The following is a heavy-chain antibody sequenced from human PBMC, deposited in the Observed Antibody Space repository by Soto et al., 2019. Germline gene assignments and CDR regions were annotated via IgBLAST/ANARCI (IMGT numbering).Heavy chain of an antibody. CDR2: IIPIFGTA. D-gene: IGHD6-6*01. J-gene: IGHJ6*02. Sequence: GPPVKVSCKASGGTFSSYAISWVRQAPGQGLEWMGGIIPIFGTANYAQKFQGRVTITADESTSTAYMELSSLRSEDTAVYYCARVPYSSSGRGSNYYYYYGMDVWGQGTTVTVSS. CDR1: GGTFSSYA. V-gene: IGHV1-69*13. CDR3: ARVPYSSSGRGSNYYYYYGMDV.